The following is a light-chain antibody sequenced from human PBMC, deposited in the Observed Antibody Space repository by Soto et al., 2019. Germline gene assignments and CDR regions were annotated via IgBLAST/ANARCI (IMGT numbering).Light chain of an antibody. CDR2: DVT. J-gene: IGLJ3*02. CDR3: GSYTTSGTVV. V-gene: IGLV2-14*03. CDR1: SSDVGGYNY. Sequence: QSALTQPASVSGSPGQSITISCTGTSSDVGGYNYVSWYQHHPAKAPKLMIYDVTNRPSGVSNRFSGSKSGKTASLTISGLQAEDEADYYCGSYTTSGTVVFGGGTKVTVL.